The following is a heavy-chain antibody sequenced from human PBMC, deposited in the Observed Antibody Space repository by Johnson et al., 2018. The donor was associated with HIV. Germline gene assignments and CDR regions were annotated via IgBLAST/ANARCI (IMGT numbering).Heavy chain of an antibody. CDR3: AKEGAYYYDSSGLNDAFDI. V-gene: IGHV3-9*01. Sequence: VQLVESGGGLVKPGGSLRLSCEASGFTFDDYAMHWVRQAPGKGLEWVSGISWNSGSVDYADSVKGRFTISRDNAKNSLYLQMNSLRAEDTALYYCAKEGAYYYDSSGLNDAFDIWGQGTMVTVSS. CDR2: ISWNSGSV. J-gene: IGHJ3*02. D-gene: IGHD3-22*01. CDR1: GFTFDDYA.